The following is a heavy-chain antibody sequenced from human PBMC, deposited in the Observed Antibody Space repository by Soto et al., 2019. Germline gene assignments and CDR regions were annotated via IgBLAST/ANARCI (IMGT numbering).Heavy chain of an antibody. V-gene: IGHV1-18*01. D-gene: IGHD6-19*01. CDR2: ISAYNGNT. J-gene: IGHJ5*02. CDR1: GSTFTSYG. Sequence: ASLKVSCKTSGSTFTSYGISCVRHTPGQGLEWIGWISAYNGNTNYAQKLQGRVTMTTDTSTSTAYMELRSLRSDDTAVYYCARDGSGWFSWFEPWGQGTLVTVSS. CDR3: ARDGSGWFSWFEP.